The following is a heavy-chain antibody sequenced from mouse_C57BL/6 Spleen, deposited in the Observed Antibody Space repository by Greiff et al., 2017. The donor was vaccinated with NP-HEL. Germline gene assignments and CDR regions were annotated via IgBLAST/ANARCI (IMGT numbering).Heavy chain of an antibody. Sequence: EVKLVESEGGLVQPGSSMKLSCTASGFTFSDYYMAWVRQVPEKGLEWVANINYDGSSTYYLDSLKSRFIISRDNATNILYLQMSSLKSEDTAAYYCARELRRYAMGYWGQGTSVTVSS. J-gene: IGHJ4*01. D-gene: IGHD1-2*01. CDR3: ARELRRYAMGY. V-gene: IGHV5-16*01. CDR2: INYDGSST. CDR1: GFTFSDYY.